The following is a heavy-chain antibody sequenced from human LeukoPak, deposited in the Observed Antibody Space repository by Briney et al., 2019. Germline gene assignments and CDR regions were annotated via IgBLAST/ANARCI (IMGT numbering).Heavy chain of an antibody. Sequence: PSETLSLTCAVSGYAISSGYYWGWIRQPPGKGLEWIGSIYHSGSADYNPSLKSRVAISVDTSKNQFSLKLSSVTAADAAVYYCARPRYDFWSGYYGYFDYWGQGTLVTVSS. CDR1: GYAISSGYY. CDR2: IYHSGSA. V-gene: IGHV4-38-2*01. D-gene: IGHD3-3*01. J-gene: IGHJ4*02. CDR3: ARPRYDFWSGYYGYFDY.